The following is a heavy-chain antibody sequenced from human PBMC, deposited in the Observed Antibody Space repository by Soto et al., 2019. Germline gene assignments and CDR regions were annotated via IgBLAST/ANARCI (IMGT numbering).Heavy chain of an antibody. J-gene: IGHJ6*02. CDR1: GGSISSGDYY. D-gene: IGHD3-3*01. CDR2: IYYSGST. CDR3: ARGTSYYDFWSGSSRYYGMDV. V-gene: IGHV4-30-4*01. Sequence: PSETLSLTCTVSGGSISSGDYYWSWIRQPPGKGLEWIGYIYYSGSTYYNPSLKSRDTISVDTSKNQFSLKLSSVTAADTAVYYCARGTSYYDFWSGSSRYYGMDVWGQGTTVTVSS.